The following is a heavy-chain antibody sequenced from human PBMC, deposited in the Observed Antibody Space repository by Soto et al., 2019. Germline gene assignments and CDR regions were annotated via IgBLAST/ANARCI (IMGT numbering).Heavy chain of an antibody. J-gene: IGHJ6*02. D-gene: IGHD3-3*01. CDR1: GGSISSSSYY. V-gene: IGHV4-39*01. CDR3: ARKPYYDFWSGYYTTASSGMDV. Sequence: LSLTCTVSGGSISSSSYYWGWIRQPPGKGLEWIGSIYYSGSTYYNPSLKSRVTISVDTSKNQFSLKLSSVTAADTAVYYCARKPYYDFWSGYYTTASSGMDVWGQGTTVTVSS. CDR2: IYYSGST.